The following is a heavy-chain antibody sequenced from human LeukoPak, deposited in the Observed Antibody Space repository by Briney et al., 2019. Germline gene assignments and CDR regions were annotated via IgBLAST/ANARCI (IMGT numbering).Heavy chain of an antibody. D-gene: IGHD3-10*02. CDR3: AELGITMIGGV. CDR2: IKQDGSEK. V-gene: IGHV3-7*01. CDR1: GFTFSTYW. J-gene: IGHJ6*04. Sequence: PGGSLRLSCAASGFTFSTYWMSWVRQAPGKGLEWVANIKQDGSEKYYVDSVKGRFTVSRDNAKNSLYLQMNSLRAEDTAVYYCAELGITMIGGVWGKGTTVTISS.